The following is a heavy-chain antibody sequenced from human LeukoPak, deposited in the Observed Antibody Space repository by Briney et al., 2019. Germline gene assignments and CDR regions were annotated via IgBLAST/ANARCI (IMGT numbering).Heavy chain of an antibody. J-gene: IGHJ3*02. D-gene: IGHD6-13*01. CDR2: IYYSGNT. V-gene: IGHV4-59*11. CDR3: ARDHGSGSWYGDAFDI. CDR1: GGSISSHN. Sequence: SETLSLTCIVSGGSISSHNGTWIRQPPGKALEYIGYIYYSGNTNYNPSLKSRVTISVDTSKNQFSLKLSSVTAADTAVYYCARDHGSGSWYGDAFDIWGQGTMVTVSS.